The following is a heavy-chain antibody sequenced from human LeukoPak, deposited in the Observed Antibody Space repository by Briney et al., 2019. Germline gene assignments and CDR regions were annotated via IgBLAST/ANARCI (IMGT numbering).Heavy chain of an antibody. J-gene: IGHJ4*02. Sequence: PGGSLRLSCAASGFTFSSYGMHWVRQAPGKGLEWVAVIWYDGSNKYYADSVKGRFTISRDNSKNTLYLQMNSLRAEDTAVYYCAKMSGNSVLFSFDYWGQGTLVTVSS. CDR2: IWYDGSNK. D-gene: IGHD4-23*01. CDR1: GFTFSSYG. CDR3: AKMSGNSVLFSFDY. V-gene: IGHV3-33*06.